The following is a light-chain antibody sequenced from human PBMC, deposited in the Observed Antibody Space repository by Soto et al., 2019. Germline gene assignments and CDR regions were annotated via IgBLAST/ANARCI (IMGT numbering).Light chain of an antibody. CDR1: QSVSSN. Sequence: EIVMTQSPATLSVSPGERATLSCRASQSVSSNLAWYQQKPGQAPRLLIYGASSRATGIPDRFSGSGSGTDFTLTISRLEPEDFAVYYCQQYGSYKWTFGQGTKVDIK. CDR2: GAS. V-gene: IGKV3-20*01. J-gene: IGKJ1*01. CDR3: QQYGSYKWT.